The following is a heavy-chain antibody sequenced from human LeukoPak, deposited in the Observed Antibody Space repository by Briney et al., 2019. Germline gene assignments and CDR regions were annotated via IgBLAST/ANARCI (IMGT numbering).Heavy chain of an antibody. V-gene: IGHV4-4*07. D-gene: IGHD3-10*01. CDR2: SYTTGSA. Sequence: SETLSLTCTASGGSIRDSYWNWIRLPAGRGLEWIGRSYTTGSASYNPSLKSRVTMSFDMSSNQFSLRLTSVTAADTAVYFCARGELIRGVLARSPRPRLYYGMDVWGQGTTVIVSS. CDR1: GGSIRDSY. CDR3: ARGELIRGVLARSPRPRLYYGMDV. J-gene: IGHJ6*02.